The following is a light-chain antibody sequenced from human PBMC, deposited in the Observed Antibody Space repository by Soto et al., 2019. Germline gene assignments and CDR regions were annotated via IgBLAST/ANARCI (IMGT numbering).Light chain of an antibody. V-gene: IGKV1-16*02. CDR1: QGINNF. CDR2: GAS. J-gene: IGKJ4*01. CDR3: QQYNSYPLT. Sequence: DIQMTQSPSSLSASVGDRVTITCRASQGINNFLAWFQQKTGKAPKSLIYGASSLQSGVPSKFSGSGSGTDFTLTINSLQPEDFATYFCQQYNSYPLTFGGGTTVEI.